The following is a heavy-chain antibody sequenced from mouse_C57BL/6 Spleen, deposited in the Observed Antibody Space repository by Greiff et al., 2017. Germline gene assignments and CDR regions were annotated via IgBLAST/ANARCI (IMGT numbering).Heavy chain of an antibody. D-gene: IGHD1-1*01. CDR3: TTFTTVVAKDY. V-gene: IGHV14-4*01. CDR2: IDPENGDT. J-gene: IGHJ2*01. Sequence: EVQLQQSGAELVRPGASVKLSCTASGFNIKDDYMHWVKQRPEQGLEWIGWIDPENGDTESASKFQGKATITADTSSNTAYLQLSSLTSEDTAVYYCTTFTTVVAKDYWGQGTTLTVSS. CDR1: GFNIKDDY.